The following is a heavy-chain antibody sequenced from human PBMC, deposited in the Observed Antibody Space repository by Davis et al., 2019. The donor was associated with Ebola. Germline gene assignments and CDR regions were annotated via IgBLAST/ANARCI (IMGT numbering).Heavy chain of an antibody. CDR1: GYSFSSYW. J-gene: IGHJ4*02. V-gene: IGHV5-51*01. CDR3: ARQESLYGSSDY. D-gene: IGHD2/OR15-2a*01. Sequence: KVSCKGSGYSFSSYWIAWVRQTPGKGLEWMGIIYAGDSDARYSPSFEGQVTISVDRYLTTAYLQWSSPKASDIAMYYCARQESLYGSSDYWGQGTLVTVSS. CDR2: IYAGDSDA.